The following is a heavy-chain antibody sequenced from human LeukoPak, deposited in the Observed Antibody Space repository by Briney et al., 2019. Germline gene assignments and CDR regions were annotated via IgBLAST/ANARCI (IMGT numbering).Heavy chain of an antibody. Sequence: ASVKVSCKTSGYTFTNYGINWVRQAPGQGLEWMGRISAYNGNINFAQKLQGRVTLTTDTSTATAYMELSSLTSDDTAVYFCARDNGPYWSSWSYTAGFDFWGQGTLATVSS. V-gene: IGHV1-18*01. CDR2: ISAYNGNI. CDR1: GYTFTNYG. J-gene: IGHJ4*02. CDR3: ARDNGPYWSSWSYTAGFDF. D-gene: IGHD1-26*01.